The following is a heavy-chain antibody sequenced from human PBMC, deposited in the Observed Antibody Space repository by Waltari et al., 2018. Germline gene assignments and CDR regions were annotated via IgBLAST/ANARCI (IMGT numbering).Heavy chain of an antibody. CDR3: ARDPGFSEFDL. CDR1: GFTFNIYW. Sequence: SLRLSCAASGFTFNIYWMSWVRQAPGKGLEFVAYINQDGSEKSYVDSVKGRFTISRDNAKNSMSLQMSSLRAEDAAVYYCARDPGFSEFDLWGQGTLVSISA. V-gene: IGHV3-7*01. CDR2: INQDGSEK. J-gene: IGHJ3*01.